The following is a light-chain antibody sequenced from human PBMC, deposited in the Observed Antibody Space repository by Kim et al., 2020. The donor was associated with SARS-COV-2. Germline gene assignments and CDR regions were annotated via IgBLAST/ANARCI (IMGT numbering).Light chain of an antibody. CDR2: QDS. CDR1: KLGDKY. J-gene: IGLJ1*01. CDR3: QAWDSSTLYV. V-gene: IGLV3-1*01. Sequence: SYELTQPPSVSVSPGQTASITCSGDKLGDKYACWYQQKPGQSLVLVIYQDSKRPSGIPERFSGSNSGNTATLTISGTQAMDEADYYCQAWDSSTLYVFGTGTKVTVL.